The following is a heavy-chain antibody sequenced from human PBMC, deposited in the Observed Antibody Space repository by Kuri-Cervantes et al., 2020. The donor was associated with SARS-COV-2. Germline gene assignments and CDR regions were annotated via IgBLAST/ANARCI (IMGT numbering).Heavy chain of an antibody. CDR3: ARAYGSGSFFYYYYGMDV. J-gene: IGHJ6*02. D-gene: IGHD3-10*01. V-gene: IGHV1-69*06. Sequence: SVKVSCKASGYTFTSYYMHWVRQAPGQGLEWMGGIIPIFGTANYAQKFQGRVTITADKSTSTAYMELSSLRSEDTAVYYCARAYGSGSFFYYYYGMDVWGQGTTVTVSS. CDR1: GYTFTSYY. CDR2: IIPIFGTA.